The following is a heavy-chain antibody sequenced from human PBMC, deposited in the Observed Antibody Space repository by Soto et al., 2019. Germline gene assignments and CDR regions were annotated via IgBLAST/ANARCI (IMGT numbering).Heavy chain of an antibody. V-gene: IGHV1-69*06. CDR2: IIPIFGTA. D-gene: IGHD5-12*01. Sequence: QVQLVQSGAEVKKPGSSVKVSCKASGGTFSSYAISWVRQAPGQGLEWMGGIIPIFGTANYAQKFQGRVTITADKTTSTAFMELSSLRFEDTAVYYWARSLRDGYNVLDYWGQGTLVTVSS. CDR3: ARSLRDGYNVLDY. J-gene: IGHJ4*02. CDR1: GGTFSSYA.